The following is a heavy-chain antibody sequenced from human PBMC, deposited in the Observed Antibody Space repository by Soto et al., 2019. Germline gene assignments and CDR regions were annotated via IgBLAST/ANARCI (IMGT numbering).Heavy chain of an antibody. V-gene: IGHV4-4*02. CDR3: VREGGDNWFDP. Sequence: SETLSLTCAVSGGSISSSNWWGWVRQPPGKGLEWIGEIYHSGSTNYNPSLKSRVTISVDKSKNQFSLKPSSVTAADTAVYYCVREGGDNWFDPWGQGTLVTVSS. CDR1: GGSISSSNW. CDR2: IYHSGST. J-gene: IGHJ5*02. D-gene: IGHD3-16*01.